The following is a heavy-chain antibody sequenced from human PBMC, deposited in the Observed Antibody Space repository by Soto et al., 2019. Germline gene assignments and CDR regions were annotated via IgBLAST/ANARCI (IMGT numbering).Heavy chain of an antibody. D-gene: IGHD3-22*01. Sequence: QVQLVQSGAEVKKTGSSVKVSCKASGGTFSRYAISWVRQAPGQGLEWMGGIIPLFGKANNAQKFQGRVTITADESTSTAYMELSSLRSEDTAVYYCAKDGTLYDSSGYYYLYWGQGTLVTVSS. CDR3: AKDGTLYDSSGYYYLY. CDR1: GGTFSRYA. CDR2: IIPLFGKA. J-gene: IGHJ4*02. V-gene: IGHV1-69*01.